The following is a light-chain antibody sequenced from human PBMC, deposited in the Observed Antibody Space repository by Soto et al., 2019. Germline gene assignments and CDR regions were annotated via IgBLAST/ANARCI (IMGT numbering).Light chain of an antibody. CDR1: QRISTN. J-gene: IGKJ2*01. CDR3: QQSNNWPYT. CDR2: GAS. Sequence: EVVMTQSPATLSVSPGERATLSCRASQRISTNLAWYQQKPGQAPGLLIYGASTRATGTPARFSGSGSETEFTLTISSLQSEDSAVYYCQQSNNWPYTFCQGTKLEIK. V-gene: IGKV3-15*01.